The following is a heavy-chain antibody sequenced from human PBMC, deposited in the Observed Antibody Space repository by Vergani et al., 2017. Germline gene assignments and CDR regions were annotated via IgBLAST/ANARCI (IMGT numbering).Heavy chain of an antibody. D-gene: IGHD2/OR15-2a*01. CDR2: INHSGST. CDR1: GGYFSGYY. Sequence: QVQLQQWGAGLLKPSETLSLTCAVYGGYFSGYYWSWIRQPPGKGLEWIGEINHSGSTNYNPSLKSRVTISVDTSKNQFSLKLSSVTAADTAVYYCARANRNRRGTYYYYYMDVWGKGTTVTVSS. CDR3: ARANRNRRGTYYYYYMDV. V-gene: IGHV4-34*01. J-gene: IGHJ6*03.